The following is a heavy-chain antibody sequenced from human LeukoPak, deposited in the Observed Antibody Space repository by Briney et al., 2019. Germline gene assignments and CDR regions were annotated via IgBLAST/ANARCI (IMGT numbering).Heavy chain of an antibody. CDR2: ISWNSGSI. D-gene: IGHD3-16*01. J-gene: IGHJ4*02. CDR1: GFTFDDYA. CDR3: AKVSARGGY. Sequence: GRSLRLSCAASGFTFDDYAMHWVRQAPGKGLEWVSGISWNSGSIGYADSVKGRFTISRDNAKNSLYLQMNSLRAEDTALYYCAKVSARGGYWGQGTLVTVSS. V-gene: IGHV3-9*01.